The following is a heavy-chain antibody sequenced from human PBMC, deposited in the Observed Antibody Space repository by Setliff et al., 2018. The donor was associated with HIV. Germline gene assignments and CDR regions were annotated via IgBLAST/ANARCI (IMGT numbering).Heavy chain of an antibody. CDR1: GFTFYNYG. CDR2: DTVTGAT. D-gene: IGHD3-10*01. CDR3: AKDTQTGYYDY. V-gene: IGHV3-43*02. Sequence: GGSLRLSCTASGFTFYNYGFHWVRRVTGKGLEWVAGDTVTGATYYMDSVKGRFTISRDNSKNSLYLEMSSLTNEDTAFYYCAKDTQTGYYDYWGQGTLVTVSS. J-gene: IGHJ4*02.